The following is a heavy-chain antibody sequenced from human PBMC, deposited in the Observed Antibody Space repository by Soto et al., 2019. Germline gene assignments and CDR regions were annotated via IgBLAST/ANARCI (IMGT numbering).Heavy chain of an antibody. D-gene: IGHD1-7*01. CDR3: ATYVLELRPDNYYYYYGMDV. V-gene: IGHV3-23*01. CDR2: ISGSGGST. CDR1: GFTFSSYA. Sequence: GGSLRLSCAASGFTFSSYAMSWVRQAPGKGLEWVSAISGSGGSTYYADSVKGRFTISRDNSKNTLYLQMNSLRAEDTAVYYFATYVLELRPDNYYYYYGMDVWGQGTTVTVSS. J-gene: IGHJ6*02.